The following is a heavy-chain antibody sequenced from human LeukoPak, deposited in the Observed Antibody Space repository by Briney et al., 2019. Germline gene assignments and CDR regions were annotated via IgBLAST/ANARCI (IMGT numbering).Heavy chain of an antibody. Sequence: SETLSLTCTVSGASVSSASYWTWIRQPPGKGVEWIAHIYNGVNTNYNPSLKSRVTISVDTSKNQFSLELSSVTAADTAVYYYARHYDHGDLLGYKWFDPRGQGTLVTVSS. CDR3: ARHYDHGDLLGYKWFDP. D-gene: IGHD4-17*01. J-gene: IGHJ5*02. CDR2: IYNGVNT. V-gene: IGHV4-61*01. CDR1: GASVSSASY.